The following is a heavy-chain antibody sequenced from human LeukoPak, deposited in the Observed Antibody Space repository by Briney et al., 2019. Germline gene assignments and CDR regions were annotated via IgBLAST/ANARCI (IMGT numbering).Heavy chain of an antibody. CDR2: INAGNDNT. CDR1: GYTFTTYT. J-gene: IGHJ4*01. V-gene: IGHV1-3*01. CDR3: ASSRGYDVGGYFDY. Sequence: GASVKVSCKASGYTFTTYTIHWVRQAPGQRLEWMGWINAGNDNTKYSQKFQDRVTITRDTSASTAYMELSSLRSEDTAVYYCASSRGYDVGGYFDYWGQEPWSPSPQ. D-gene: IGHD5-12*01.